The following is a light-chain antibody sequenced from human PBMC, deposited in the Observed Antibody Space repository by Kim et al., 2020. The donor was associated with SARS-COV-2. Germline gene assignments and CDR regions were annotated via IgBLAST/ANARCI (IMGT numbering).Light chain of an antibody. CDR1: SGSIGSNY. CDR3: QSYDSSNQV. J-gene: IGLJ3*02. V-gene: IGLV6-57*01. Sequence: GKTVTISCTRSSGSIGSNYVQWYQQRPGSSPTTVIYEDNQRPSGVPDRFSGSIDSSSNSASLTISGLKTEDEADYYCQSYDSSNQVFGGGTKLTVL. CDR2: EDN.